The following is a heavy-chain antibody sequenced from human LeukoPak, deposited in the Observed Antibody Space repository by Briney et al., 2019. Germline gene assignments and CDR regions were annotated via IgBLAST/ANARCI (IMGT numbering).Heavy chain of an antibody. CDR2: IKQDGSEK. CDR3: ARRPRAAGTDYYYYYMDV. CDR1: GFTFSSYW. J-gene: IGHJ6*03. Sequence: GGSLRLSCAASGFTFSSYWMSWVRQAPGKGLEWVVNIKQDGSEKYYVDSVKGRFTISRDNAKNSLYLQMNSLRAEDTAVYYCARRPRAAGTDYYYYYMDVWGKGTTVTVSS. D-gene: IGHD6-13*01. V-gene: IGHV3-7*01.